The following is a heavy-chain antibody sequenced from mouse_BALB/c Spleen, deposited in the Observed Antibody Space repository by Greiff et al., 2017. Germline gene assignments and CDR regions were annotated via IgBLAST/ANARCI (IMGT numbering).Heavy chain of an antibody. CDR1: GFSLTSYG. V-gene: IGHV2-9*02. D-gene: IGHD1-1*01. Sequence: VQLQESGPGLVAPSQSLSITCTVSGFSLTSYGVHWVRQPPGKGLEWLGVIWAGGSTNYNSALMSRLSISKDNSKSQVFLKMNSLQTDDTAMYYCASYGSSPMDYWGQGTSVTVSS. CDR3: ASYGSSPMDY. J-gene: IGHJ4*01. CDR2: IWAGGST.